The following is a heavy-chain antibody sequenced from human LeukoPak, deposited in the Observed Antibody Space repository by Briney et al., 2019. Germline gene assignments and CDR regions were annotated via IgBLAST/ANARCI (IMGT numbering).Heavy chain of an antibody. V-gene: IGHV3-53*01. CDR3: AKVSTGGSYAAAY. CDR1: GFTVTRTH. J-gene: IGHJ4*02. Sequence: GGSLRLSCAVSGFTVTRTHMSWVRQAPGKGLEWVSVIYSGDTTYYVDSVKGRFTISRDYSTNTVYLQMNSLRVEDTALYYCAKVSTGGSYAAAYWGQGTLVTVSS. D-gene: IGHD1-26*01. CDR2: IYSGDTT.